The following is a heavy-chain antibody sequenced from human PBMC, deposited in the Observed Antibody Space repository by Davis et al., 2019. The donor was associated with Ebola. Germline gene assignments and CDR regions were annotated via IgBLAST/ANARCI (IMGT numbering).Heavy chain of an antibody. CDR1: GFAFSSDT. Sequence: PGGSLRLSCAASGFAFSSDTMNWVRQAPGKGLEWVSSTTSSSGYIYYADSVKGRFTISRDNAKNSLYLQMNSLRAEDTAIYYCAKDTSNVWFDVWGQGTMVTVSS. CDR3: AKDTSNVWFDV. D-gene: IGHD6-19*01. CDR2: TTSSSGYI. J-gene: IGHJ3*01. V-gene: IGHV3-21*04.